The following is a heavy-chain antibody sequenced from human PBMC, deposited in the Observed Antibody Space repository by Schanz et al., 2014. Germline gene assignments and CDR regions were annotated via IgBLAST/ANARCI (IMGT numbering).Heavy chain of an antibody. CDR3: ARDLNRCSGGCYAG. CDR2: ISYDGVNT. J-gene: IGHJ4*02. V-gene: IGHV3-30*07. Sequence: VQLLESGGGLVQPGGSLRLSCTVSGFTVNNYATNWVRQAPGKGLEWVAVISYDGVNTYYADSVKGRFTISRDNSNNTVYLQMNTLRAEDTAVYYCARDLNRCSGGCYAGWGQGTLVTVSS. CDR1: GFTVNNYA. D-gene: IGHD2-21*02.